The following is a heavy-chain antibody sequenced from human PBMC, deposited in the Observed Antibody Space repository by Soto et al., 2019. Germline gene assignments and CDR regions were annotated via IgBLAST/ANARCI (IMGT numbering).Heavy chain of an antibody. CDR1: GGSISSGGYY. CDR2: IYYSGST. D-gene: IGHD4-17*01. Sequence: QVQLQESGPGLVKPSQTLSLTCTVSGGSISSGGYYWSWIRQHPGKGLEWIGYIYYSGSTYYNPSLKSRVTISVDTSKNQFSLKLSSVTAADTAVYYCAREDYEMGVAYYGMDVWGQGTTVTVSS. J-gene: IGHJ6*02. V-gene: IGHV4-31*03. CDR3: AREDYEMGVAYYGMDV.